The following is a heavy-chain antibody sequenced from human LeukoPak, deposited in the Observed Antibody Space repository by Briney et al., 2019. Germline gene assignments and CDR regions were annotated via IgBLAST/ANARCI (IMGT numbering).Heavy chain of an antibody. CDR1: GYSISGGYH. CDR2: IYHDGST. CDR3: ARVGYCSTASCYQASFLEF. J-gene: IGHJ4*02. V-gene: IGHV4-38-2*02. D-gene: IGHD2-2*01. Sequence: SETLSLTCTVSGYSISGGYHWGWIRQPPGKGLEWIGSIYHDGSTYYNPSLKSRVTMSVDTSKNQVSLKLKSVTAADTALYYCARVGYCSTASCYQASFLEFWGQGTLATVYS.